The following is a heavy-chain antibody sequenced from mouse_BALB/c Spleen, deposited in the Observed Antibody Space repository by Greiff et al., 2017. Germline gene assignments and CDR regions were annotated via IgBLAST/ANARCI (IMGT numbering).Heavy chain of an antibody. J-gene: IGHJ3*01. CDR1: GFTFSSFG. Sequence: EVQLVESGGGLVQPGGSRKLSCAASGFTFSSFGMHWVRQAPEKGLEWVAYISSGSSTIYYADTVKGRFTISRDNPKNTLFLQMTSLRSEDTAMYYCARSGLGWFAYWGQGTLVTVSA. D-gene: IGHD4-1*01. CDR2: ISSGSSTI. CDR3: ARSGLGWFAY. V-gene: IGHV5-17*02.